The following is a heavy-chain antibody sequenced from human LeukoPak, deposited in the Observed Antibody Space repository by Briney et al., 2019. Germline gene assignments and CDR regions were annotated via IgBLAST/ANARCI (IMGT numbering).Heavy chain of an antibody. CDR3: AKDFSRVAAAGIFDY. CDR2: IYYSGST. D-gene: IGHD6-13*01. J-gene: IGHJ4*02. CDR1: GGSTSSYY. V-gene: IGHV4-59*01. Sequence: SETLSLTCTVSGGSTSSYYWSWIRQPPGEGLEWIGYIYYSGSTNYNPSLKSRVTISVDTSKNQFSLKLSSVTAADTAVYYCAKDFSRVAAAGIFDYWGQGTLVTVSS.